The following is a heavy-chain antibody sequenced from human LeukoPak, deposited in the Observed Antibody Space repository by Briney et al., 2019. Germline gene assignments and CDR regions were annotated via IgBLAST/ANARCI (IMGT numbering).Heavy chain of an antibody. D-gene: IGHD6-6*01. CDR1: GYTFTGYY. V-gene: IGHV1-2*02. CDR3: ARNRSSSSDLGDYYYMDV. CDR2: INPNSSGT. Sequence: ASVKVSCKASGYTFTGYYMHWVRQAPGQGLEWMGWINPNSSGTNYAQKFQGRVTMTRDTSISTAYMELSRLRSDDTAVYYCARNRSSSSDLGDYYYMDVWGKGTTVTVSS. J-gene: IGHJ6*03.